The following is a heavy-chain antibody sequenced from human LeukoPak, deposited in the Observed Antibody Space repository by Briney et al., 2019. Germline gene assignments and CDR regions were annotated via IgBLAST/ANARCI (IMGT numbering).Heavy chain of an antibody. D-gene: IGHD3-3*01. J-gene: IGHJ5*02. CDR1: GGSISSYY. CDR2: IYTSGST. V-gene: IGHV4-4*07. CDR3: ARGRGPDYDFWSGYLNWFDP. Sequence: SETLSLTCTVSGGSISSYYWSWIRQPAGKGLEWIGRIYTSGSTNYNPSLKSRVTMSVDTSKNQFSLKLSSVTAADTAVYYCARGRGPDYDFWSGYLNWFDPWGQGTLVTVSS.